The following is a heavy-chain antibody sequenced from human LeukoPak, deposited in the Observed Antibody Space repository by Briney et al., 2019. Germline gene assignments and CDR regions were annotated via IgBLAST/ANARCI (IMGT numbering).Heavy chain of an antibody. D-gene: IGHD3-10*01. J-gene: IGHJ4*02. CDR1: GLTFNRYW. CDR3: ARSHRSFASGSGDF. V-gene: IGHV3-7*05. Sequence: GGSLRLSCAASGLTFNRYWMSWVRQAPGKGLEWVANIKQDGSEKYYVDSVKGRFTISRDNAKNSLYLQMNSLRAEDTAVYYCARSHRSFASGSGDFWGQGTLVTVSS. CDR2: IKQDGSEK.